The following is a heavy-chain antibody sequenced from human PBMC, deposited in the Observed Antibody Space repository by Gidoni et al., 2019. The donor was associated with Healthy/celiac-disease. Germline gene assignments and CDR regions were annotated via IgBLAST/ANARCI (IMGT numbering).Heavy chain of an antibody. CDR2: IYYSGNT. Sequence: QVQLQESGPGLVKPSQTLSLTCTVSVGFISSGAYYWLWIRQPTGKGLEWIGYIYYSGNTYYNPSLKSRVTISVDPSKTQFSLKLSSVTAADTAVYYCARGTPYDFWTGFDPWGQGTLVTVSS. V-gene: IGHV4-30-4*01. J-gene: IGHJ5*02. D-gene: IGHD3-3*01. CDR1: VGFISSGAYY. CDR3: ARGTPYDFWTGFDP.